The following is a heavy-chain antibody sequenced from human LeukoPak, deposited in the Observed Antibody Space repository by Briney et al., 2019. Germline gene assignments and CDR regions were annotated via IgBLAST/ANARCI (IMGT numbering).Heavy chain of an antibody. J-gene: IGHJ4*02. V-gene: IGHV3-9*01. CDR2: ISWNSGSI. Sequence: GGPLRLSCAASVFTFSDSWMTWVRKAPGKGLEWVSGISWNSGSIGYADSVKGRFTISRDNAKNSLYLQMNSLRAEDTALYYCAKAASQQLARPYFDYWGQGTLVTVSS. CDR3: AKAASQQLARPYFDY. CDR1: VFTFSDSW. D-gene: IGHD6-13*01.